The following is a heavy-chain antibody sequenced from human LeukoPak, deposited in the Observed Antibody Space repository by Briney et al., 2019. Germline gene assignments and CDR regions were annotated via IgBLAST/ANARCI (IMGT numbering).Heavy chain of an antibody. CDR1: GFTFSSYG. D-gene: IGHD3-22*01. J-gene: IGHJ3*02. CDR3: AREVGYYYDRRIGAFDI. CDR2: IWYDGSNK. V-gene: IGHV3-33*01. Sequence: GRSLRLSCAASGFTFSSYGMHGVRQAPGKGLEWVAVIWYDGSNKYYADSVKGRFTISRDNSKNTLYLQMNSLRAEDTAVYYCAREVGYYYDRRIGAFDIWGQGTMVTVSS.